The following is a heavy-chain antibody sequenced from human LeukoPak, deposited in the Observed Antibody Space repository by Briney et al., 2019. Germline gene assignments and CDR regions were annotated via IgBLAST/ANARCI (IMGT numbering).Heavy chain of an antibody. CDR1: GYTFSSYG. J-gene: IGHJ5*02. CDR3: ARDWENCSGGSCYAAYNWFDP. V-gene: IGHV1-18*01. CDR2: ISAYNGNT. Sequence: GAPVKVSCKASGYTFSSYGISWVRQAPGQGLEWMGWISAYNGNTNYAQKLQGRVTMTTDTSTSTAYMELRSLRSDDTAVYYCARDWENCSGGSCYAAYNWFDPWGQGTLVTVSS. D-gene: IGHD2-15*01.